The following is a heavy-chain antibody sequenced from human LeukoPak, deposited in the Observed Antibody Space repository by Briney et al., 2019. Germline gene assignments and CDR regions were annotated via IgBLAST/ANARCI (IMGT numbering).Heavy chain of an antibody. CDR2: INANSGDT. D-gene: IGHD6-19*01. CDR1: RYTFTSYS. V-gene: IGHV1-2*02. Sequence: EASVKLSSKAYRYTFTSYSIHWVRQAHGHGIEWMGWINANSGDTNYAKKFQGRVTMTRDTSVSTAYMELSRLRYDDTAVYYCARGGPSRGSGFYYFDYCGQGTPVTVSS. J-gene: IGHJ4*02. CDR3: ARGGPSRGSGFYYFDY.